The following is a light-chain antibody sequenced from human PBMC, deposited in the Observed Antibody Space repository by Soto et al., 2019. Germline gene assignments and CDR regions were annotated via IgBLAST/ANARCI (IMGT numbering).Light chain of an antibody. Sequence: DIQMTQSPSSLSASVGDRVTLTCRASETIGKYLNWYQQKPGKAPKLLIYSASRLETGVPSRFSASGSGTDFTLTISSVQHDDFATYYCQQSFSSPFPFGPGT. V-gene: IGKV1-39*01. J-gene: IGKJ3*01. CDR3: QQSFSSPFP. CDR1: ETIGKY. CDR2: SAS.